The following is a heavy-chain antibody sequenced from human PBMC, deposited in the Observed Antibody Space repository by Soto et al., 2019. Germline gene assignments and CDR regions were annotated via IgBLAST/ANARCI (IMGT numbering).Heavy chain of an antibody. V-gene: IGHV1-3*01. CDR3: AKAHTTTIYWFDP. J-gene: IGHJ5*02. Sequence: ASVKVSCKASGYTFTSYAMHWVRQAPGQRLEWMGWINAGNGNTKYSQKFQGRVTITRDTSASTAYMELSSLRSEDTAVYYCAKAHTTTIYWFDPWGQGTLVTVS. CDR2: INAGNGNT. D-gene: IGHD3-3*01. CDR1: GYTFTSYA.